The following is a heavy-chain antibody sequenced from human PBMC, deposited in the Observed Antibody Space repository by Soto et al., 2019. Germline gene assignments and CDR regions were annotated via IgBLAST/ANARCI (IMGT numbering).Heavy chain of an antibody. V-gene: IGHV3-23*01. D-gene: IGHD3-16*01. Sequence: GGSLRLSCAASGFTFSSYAMSWVRQAPGKGLEWVSAISGSGRSTYYADSVKGRFTISRDNSKNTLYLQMNSLRAEDTAVYYCAKDHQTYYDYIWGSPYFDYWGQGTRVTVSS. J-gene: IGHJ4*02. CDR2: ISGSGRST. CDR3: AKDHQTYYDYIWGSPYFDY. CDR1: GFTFSSYA.